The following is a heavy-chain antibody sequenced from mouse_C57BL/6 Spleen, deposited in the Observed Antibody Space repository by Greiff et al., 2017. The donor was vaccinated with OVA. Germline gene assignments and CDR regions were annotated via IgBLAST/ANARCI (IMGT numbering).Heavy chain of an antibody. Sequence: VQLQQPGAELVRPGSSVKLSCKASGYTFTSYWMHWVKQRPIQGLEWIGNIDPSDSETHYNQKFKDKATLTVDKSSSTAYMQLSSLTSEDSAVDDRARSASGDYAMDDWGKGTSVTVSA. V-gene: IGHV1-52*01. CDR1: GYTFTSYW. J-gene: IGHJ4*01. CDR2: IDPSDSET. CDR3: ARSASGDYAMDD. D-gene: IGHD1-2*01.